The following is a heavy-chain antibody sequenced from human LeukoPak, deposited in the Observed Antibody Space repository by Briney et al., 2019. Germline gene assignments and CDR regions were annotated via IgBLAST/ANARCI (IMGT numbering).Heavy chain of an antibody. D-gene: IGHD3-10*01. Sequence: GGSLRLSCAASGFTFSSYDMHWVRQATGKGLEWVSAIGTAGDTYYPGSVKGRFTISRENAKNSLYLQMNSLRAEDTAVYYCASDIPWLASFDPWGQGTLVTVSS. V-gene: IGHV3-13*01. J-gene: IGHJ5*02. CDR1: GFTFSSYD. CDR2: IGTAGDT. CDR3: ASDIPWLASFDP.